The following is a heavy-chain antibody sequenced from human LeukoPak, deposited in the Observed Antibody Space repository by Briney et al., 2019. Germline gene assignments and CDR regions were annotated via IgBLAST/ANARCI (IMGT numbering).Heavy chain of an antibody. CDR2: VNQDGSKV. CDR1: VFTFTSYW. D-gene: IGHD3/OR15-3a*01. J-gene: IGHJ3*01. V-gene: IGHV3-7*01. Sequence: GGSLRLSCVASVFTFTSYWMSWVRQPPGKGLEWVATVNQDGSKVHYVVSVKGRFSLSRDNAEHSLDLQMNSLGAEDTAVYFCARFWDWDSSGYADAFDLWGQGTMVAVSS. CDR3: ARFWDWDSSGYADAFDL.